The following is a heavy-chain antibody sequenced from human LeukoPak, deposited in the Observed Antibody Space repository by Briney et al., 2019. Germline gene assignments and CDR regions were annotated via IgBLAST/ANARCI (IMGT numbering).Heavy chain of an antibody. V-gene: IGHV4-34*01. CDR2: INHSGST. J-gene: IGHJ2*01. D-gene: IGHD3-22*01. CDR3: ARAYYYEAYWYFDL. Sequence: SETLSLTCAVYGGSFSGYYWSWIRQPPGKGLEWIGEINHSGSTNYNPSLKSRVTISVDTSKNQFSLKLTSVTAADTAVYYCARAYYYEAYWYFDLWGRGTLVIVSS. CDR1: GGSFSGYY.